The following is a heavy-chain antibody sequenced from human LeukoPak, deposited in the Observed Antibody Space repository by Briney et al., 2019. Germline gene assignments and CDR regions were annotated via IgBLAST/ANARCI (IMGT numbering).Heavy chain of an antibody. CDR2: ITHSGST. CDR1: GGSFSGYY. Sequence: KPSETLSLTCAVYGGSFSGYYWSWIRQPPGKGLEWIGEITHSGSTNYNPSLKSRVTISVDTSKNQFSLKLSSVTAADTAVYYCARARPYYYDSSFSYYFDYWGQGTLVTVSS. J-gene: IGHJ4*02. CDR3: ARARPYYYDSSFSYYFDY. V-gene: IGHV4-34*01. D-gene: IGHD3-22*01.